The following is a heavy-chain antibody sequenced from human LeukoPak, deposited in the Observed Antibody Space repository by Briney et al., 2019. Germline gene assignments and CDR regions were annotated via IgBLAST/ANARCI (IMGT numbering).Heavy chain of an antibody. CDR1: GYTFTGYY. CDR2: INPNSGGT. V-gene: IGHV1-2*04. Sequence: GASAKVSCKASGYTFTGYYMHWVRQAPGQGLEWMGWINPNSGGTNYAQKFQGWVTMTRDTSISTAYMELSRLRSDDTAVYYCARAVAADSFDYWGQGTLVTVSS. D-gene: IGHD6-19*01. J-gene: IGHJ4*02. CDR3: ARAVAADSFDY.